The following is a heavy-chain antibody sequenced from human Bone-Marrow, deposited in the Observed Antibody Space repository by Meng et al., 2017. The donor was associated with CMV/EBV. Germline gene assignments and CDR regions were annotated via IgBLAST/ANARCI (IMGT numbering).Heavy chain of an antibody. CDR1: GDTVSSNFVA. J-gene: IGHJ6*02. Sequence: SETLSLTCAISGDTVSSNFVAWSWIRQSPSRGLEWLGRTYYRSKWLTDYATSVKSRIIITPDTSKNQFSLQLKSVSLQDAAVYYCARDGASGYHYFYGMDVWGQGTTVTVSS. CDR3: ARDGASGYHYFYGMDV. V-gene: IGHV6-1*01. D-gene: IGHD4/OR15-4a*01. CDR2: TYYRSKWLT.